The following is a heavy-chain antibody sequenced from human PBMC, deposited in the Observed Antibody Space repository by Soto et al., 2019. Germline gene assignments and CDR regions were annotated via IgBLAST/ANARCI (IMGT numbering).Heavy chain of an antibody. Sequence: SVKVSCKASGGSFSSYAISWVRQAPGQGLEWMGGIIPIFGTANYAQKFQGRVTITADKSTSTAYMELSSLRSEDTAVYYCVRDPLKAPVAGVTYYYYYGMDVWGQGTTVTVSS. CDR1: GGSFSSYA. CDR3: VRDPLKAPVAGVTYYYYYGMDV. CDR2: IIPIFGTA. V-gene: IGHV1-69*06. J-gene: IGHJ6*02. D-gene: IGHD6-19*01.